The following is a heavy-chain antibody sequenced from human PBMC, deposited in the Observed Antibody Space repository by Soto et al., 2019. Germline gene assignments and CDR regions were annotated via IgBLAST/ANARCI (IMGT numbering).Heavy chain of an antibody. CDR1: GFAFSSHP. D-gene: IGHD6-6*01. J-gene: IGHJ3*02. CDR2: ISDSGGLT. Sequence: VQLLESGGDLVHPGGSLRLSCAASGFAFSSHPMSWVRQAPERGLEWVSGISDSGGLTYNADSVKGRFTISRDNSKNTLYLQMNSLRAEDTALYYCARRALGSSRSLDICGQGTIVTVSS. CDR3: ARRALGSSRSLDI. V-gene: IGHV3-23*01.